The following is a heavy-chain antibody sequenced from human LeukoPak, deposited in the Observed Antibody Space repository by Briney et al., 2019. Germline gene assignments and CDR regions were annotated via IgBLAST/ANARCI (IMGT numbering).Heavy chain of an antibody. V-gene: IGHV1-69*05. CDR1: GYNYNTYG. Sequence: SVKVSCKASGYNYNTYGICWVRQAPGQGLEWMGGIIPIFGTANYAQKFQGRVTITTDESTSTAYMELSSLRSEDTAVYYCARDYHESIAAFNWFDPWGQGTLVTVSS. D-gene: IGHD6-6*01. J-gene: IGHJ5*02. CDR2: IIPIFGTA. CDR3: ARDYHESIAAFNWFDP.